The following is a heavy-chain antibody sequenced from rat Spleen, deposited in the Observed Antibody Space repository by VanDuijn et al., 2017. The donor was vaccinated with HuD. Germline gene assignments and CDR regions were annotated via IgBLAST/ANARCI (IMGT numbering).Heavy chain of an antibody. CDR3: ATSEGVHYYLPFAY. D-gene: IGHD1-1*01. Sequence: EVQLQESGPGLVKPSQSLSLTCSVIGYSITSSLRWNWIRQFPGNKLEWMGYINSAGTTVYNPSLKSRISISTDTSKNQFFLQVNSVSTEDTATYFCATSEGVHYYLPFAYWGQGTLVTVSS. V-gene: IGHV3-3*01. J-gene: IGHJ3*01. CDR2: INSAGTT. CDR1: GYSITSSLR.